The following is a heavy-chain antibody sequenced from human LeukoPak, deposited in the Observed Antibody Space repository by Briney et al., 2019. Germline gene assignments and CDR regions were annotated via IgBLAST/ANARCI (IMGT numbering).Heavy chain of an antibody. CDR3: ARFADTNYDAFDI. CDR1: GYSITSGSY. D-gene: IGHD4-11*01. V-gene: IGHV4-38-2*02. CDR2: VYHRGTT. Sequence: SDTLSLTCTVSGYSITSGSYWGWIRQRPGKGLEWIANVYHRGTTYYNPSLKSRLTISVDTSKNHFSLRLSSLSAADTAIYYCARFADTNYDAFDIWGQGTLVTVSS. J-gene: IGHJ3*02.